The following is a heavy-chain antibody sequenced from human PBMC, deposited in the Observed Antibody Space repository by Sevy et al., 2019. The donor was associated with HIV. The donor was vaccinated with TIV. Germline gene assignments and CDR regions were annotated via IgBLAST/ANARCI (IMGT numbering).Heavy chain of an antibody. CDR1: GFTFSSYA. CDR2: ISSNGGST. CDR3: VLSHAGGTGYSVGDAFDI. Sequence: GGSLRLSCSASGFTFSSYAMHWVRQAPGKGLEYVSAISSNGGSTYYADSVKGRCTITRDNSKNTLYLQMSSLRAEDTDVYYCVLSHAGGTGYSVGDAFDIWGQGTMVTVSS. V-gene: IGHV3-64D*06. D-gene: IGHD6-13*01. J-gene: IGHJ3*02.